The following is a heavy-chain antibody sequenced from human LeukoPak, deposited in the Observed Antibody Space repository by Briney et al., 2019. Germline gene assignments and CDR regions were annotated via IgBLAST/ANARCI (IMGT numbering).Heavy chain of an antibody. Sequence: SGPTLVKPTQTLTLTCTFSGFSLSTSGVGVGWIRQPPGKALEWLALIYWDDDKRYGPSLKSRLTITKDTSKNQVVLTMTNMDPVDTATYYCARWYGSSWAFDYWGQGTLVTVSS. D-gene: IGHD6-13*01. J-gene: IGHJ4*02. CDR2: IYWDDDK. CDR3: ARWYGSSWAFDY. V-gene: IGHV2-5*05. CDR1: GFSLSTSGVG.